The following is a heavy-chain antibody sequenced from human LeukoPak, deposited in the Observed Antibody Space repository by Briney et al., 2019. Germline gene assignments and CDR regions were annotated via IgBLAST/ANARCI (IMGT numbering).Heavy chain of an antibody. Sequence: GRSLRLSCAPSGFTFSRHGMHWVRQAPGKGQEWVAIISNDGSRKYYAHSAEGRFTISRDNSKNTLYLQMDSLRAEDTAVYYCARDRAWNYFDYWGQGTLVTVSS. CDR2: ISNDGSRK. CDR1: GFTFSRHG. J-gene: IGHJ4*02. V-gene: IGHV3-30*03. CDR3: ARDRAWNYFDY. D-gene: IGHD3-3*01.